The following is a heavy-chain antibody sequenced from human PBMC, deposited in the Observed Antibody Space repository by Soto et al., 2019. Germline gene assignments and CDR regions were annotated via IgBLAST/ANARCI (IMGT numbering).Heavy chain of an antibody. CDR3: ARGGAYYGDYDTDY. CDR2: IYYSGST. V-gene: IGHV4-61*05. D-gene: IGHD4-17*01. CDR1: GGSISSSSHY. J-gene: IGHJ4*02. Sequence: PSETLSLTCTVSGGSISSSSHYWGWIRQPPGKGLEWIGCIYYSGSTSYNPSLKSRVTISVDTSKTQFSLKLTSVTAADTAVYYCARGGAYYGDYDTDYWGQGTLVTVSS.